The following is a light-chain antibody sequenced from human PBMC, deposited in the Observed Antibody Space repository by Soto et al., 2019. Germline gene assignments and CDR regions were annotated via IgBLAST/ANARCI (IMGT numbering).Light chain of an antibody. CDR3: QQRSSWPT. CDR2: DSS. Sequence: EIVLTQSPATLSLSPGERATLSCRASQSISSFLAWYQQRPGQAPRLLIYDSSNRATGIPARFSGSGSGTDFTLSICSLVPEDFAVYYCQQRSSWPTFGQGTKVEIK. CDR1: QSISSF. V-gene: IGKV3-11*01. J-gene: IGKJ1*01.